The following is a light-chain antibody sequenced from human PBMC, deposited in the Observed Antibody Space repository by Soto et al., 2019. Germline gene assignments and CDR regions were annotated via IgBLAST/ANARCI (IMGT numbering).Light chain of an antibody. J-gene: IGKJ3*01. Sequence: EIVMTQSSATLCVPPGERPTLSCRASQSITRNLAWYQQSPGQATRLILYGASTRATGITARFSGSGFGTDFTLTIRSMQAEDVAVYYCKPYYSAGYPFGTGPQVDLK. CDR1: QSITRN. CDR2: GAS. CDR3: KPYYSAGYP. V-gene: IGKV3-15*01.